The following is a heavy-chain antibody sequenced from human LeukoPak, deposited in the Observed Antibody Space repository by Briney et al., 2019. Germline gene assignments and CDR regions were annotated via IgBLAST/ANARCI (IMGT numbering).Heavy chain of an antibody. D-gene: IGHD3-22*01. V-gene: IGHV4-30-4*02. CDR1: GGSISRGDYF. J-gene: IGHJ4*02. CDR3: ARVRSGDYYVGVFTHGAYYFDY. Sequence: PSDTLSLTCTVSGGSISRGDYFWSSIRQPPGKGLERIEYIYYSDSTYYNPSLKSRVTISVDTSKNQFSLKLSSVTAADTAVYYCARVRSGDYYVGVFTHGAYYFDYWGQGTLVTVSS. CDR2: IYYSDST.